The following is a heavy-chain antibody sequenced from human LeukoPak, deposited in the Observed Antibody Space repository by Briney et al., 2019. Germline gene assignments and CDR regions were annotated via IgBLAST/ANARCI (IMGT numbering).Heavy chain of an antibody. J-gene: IGHJ2*01. CDR3: ASLPTAWYFDL. Sequence: GGSLRLSCAASGFTFSSYSMNWVRQAPGKGLEWVSYISSSSTIYYADSVKGRFTISRDNAKNSLYLQMNSLRAEDTAVYYCASLPTAWYFDLWGRGTLVTVSS. D-gene: IGHD2-21*02. CDR1: GFTFSSYS. V-gene: IGHV3-48*04. CDR2: ISSSSTI.